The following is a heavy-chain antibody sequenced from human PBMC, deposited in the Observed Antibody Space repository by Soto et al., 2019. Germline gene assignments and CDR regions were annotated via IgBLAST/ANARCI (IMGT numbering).Heavy chain of an antibody. CDR1: GFTFSNYA. J-gene: IGHJ5*02. D-gene: IGHD3-10*01. CDR2: VSGTGGDT. V-gene: IGHV3-23*01. CDR3: AKDETTLVRGVLDP. Sequence: EVQLLESGGGLVQPGGSLRLSCAASGFTFSNYAMSWVRQAPGKGLEWVSAVSGTGGDTFYADSVKGRFTISRDNSKNTLYLQMNSLRAEDPAVYYCAKDETTLVRGVLDPWGQGTLVTVSS.